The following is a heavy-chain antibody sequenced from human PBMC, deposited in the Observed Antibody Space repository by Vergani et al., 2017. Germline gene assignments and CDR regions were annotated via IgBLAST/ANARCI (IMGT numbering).Heavy chain of an antibody. CDR1: GFTFSHYS. J-gene: IGHJ5*02. V-gene: IGHV3-21*06. CDR2: ISGNNDDV. CDR3: ARAAYRGGSQYNYFGP. Sequence: EVQMVESGGGLVKPGGSLRLSCVASGFTFSHYSMNWVRQAPGKGLEWVSSISGNNDDVYYADSVKGRFTISRDNAQNSLYLQMNTLRVDDTAFYYCARAAYRGGSQYNYFGPWGQGIQVTVSS. D-gene: IGHD1-20*01.